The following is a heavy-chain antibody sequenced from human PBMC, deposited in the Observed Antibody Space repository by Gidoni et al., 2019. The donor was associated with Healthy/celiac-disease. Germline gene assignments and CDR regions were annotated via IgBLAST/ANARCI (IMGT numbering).Heavy chain of an antibody. D-gene: IGHD3-3*01. CDR3: VKDRLRFLEWLLPNYFDY. V-gene: IGHV3-64D*06. CDR1: GFTFSSYA. CDR2: IRSNGGST. J-gene: IGHJ4*02. Sequence: EVQLVESGGGLVQPGGALRLSGSAYGFTFSSYAMHWVRQAPGNGLEYVSAIRSNGGSTYYADSVKGRFTISRDNSKNTLYLQMSSLRAEDTAVYYCVKDRLRFLEWLLPNYFDYWGQGTLVTVSS.